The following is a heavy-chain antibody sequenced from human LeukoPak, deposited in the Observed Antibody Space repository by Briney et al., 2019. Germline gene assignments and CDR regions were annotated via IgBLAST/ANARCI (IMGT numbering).Heavy chain of an antibody. J-gene: IGHJ4*02. CDR2: ISGSGNRP. Sequence: GGSLRLSCAASGFTFSGYAMSWVRQAPGKGLEWVSVISGSGNRPYYADSVKGRFTISRDNAKNTLSLEMNSLRPEDTAVYYCARYPQPQGWGQGTLVTVSS. CDR1: GFTFSGYA. V-gene: IGHV3-23*01. D-gene: IGHD1-14*01. CDR3: ARYPQPQG.